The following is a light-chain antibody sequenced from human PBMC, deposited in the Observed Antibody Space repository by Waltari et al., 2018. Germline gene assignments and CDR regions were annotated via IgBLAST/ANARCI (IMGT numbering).Light chain of an antibody. V-gene: IGKV1-5*01. CDR3: QQYNSYPVT. CDR1: QSISSW. CDR2: DAS. J-gene: IGKJ1*01. Sequence: DIQMTQSPSTLSASVGARVTITCRASQSISSWLAWYQQKPGKAPKLLIYDASSLESGVPSRFSGSGSGTEFTLTISSLQPDDFATYYCQQYNSYPVTFGQGTKVEIK.